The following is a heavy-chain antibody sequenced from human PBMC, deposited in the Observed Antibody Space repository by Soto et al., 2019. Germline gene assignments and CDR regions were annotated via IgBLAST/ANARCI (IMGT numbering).Heavy chain of an antibody. CDR3: ARGAYCGCDCLTYYDC. CDR2: IIPIFGTA. D-gene: IGHD2-21*02. J-gene: IGHJ4*02. V-gene: IGHV1-69*01. Sequence: QVQLVQSGAEVKKPGSSVKVSCKASGGTFSSYAISWVRQAPGQGLEWMEGIIPIFGTANYAQKSQGRVTITWDESSSIASMELSSLRSEVRAVYYCARGAYCGCDCLTYYDCWGQGTLVTVSS. CDR1: GGTFSSYA.